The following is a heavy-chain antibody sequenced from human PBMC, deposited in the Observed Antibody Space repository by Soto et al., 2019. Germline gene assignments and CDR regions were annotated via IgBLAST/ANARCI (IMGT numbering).Heavy chain of an antibody. V-gene: IGHV3-30*18. D-gene: IGHD3-3*01. J-gene: IGHJ4*02. CDR3: AKDKGYDFWSGDY. CDR1: GFTFSSYG. Sequence: GGSLRLSCAASGFTFSSYGMHWVRQAPGKGLEWVAVISYDGSNKYYADSVKGRFTISRDNSKNTLYLQMNSLRAEDTAVYYCAKDKGYDFWSGDYWGQGTLVTVSS. CDR2: ISYDGSNK.